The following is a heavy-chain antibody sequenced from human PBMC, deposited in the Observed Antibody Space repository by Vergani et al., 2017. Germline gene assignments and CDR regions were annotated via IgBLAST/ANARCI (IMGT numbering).Heavy chain of an antibody. J-gene: IGHJ6*02. Sequence: EVQLVESGGGLVQPGGSLRLSCAASGFTVSSNYMSWVRQAPGKGLEWVSVIYSGGSTYYADSVKGRFTISRDNAKNSLYLQMNSLRAEDTAVYYCARDENCSGGSCYRDYYYGMDVWGQGTTVTVSS. CDR2: IYSGGST. CDR1: GFTVSSNY. V-gene: IGHV3-66*01. D-gene: IGHD2-15*01. CDR3: ARDENCSGGSCYRDYYYGMDV.